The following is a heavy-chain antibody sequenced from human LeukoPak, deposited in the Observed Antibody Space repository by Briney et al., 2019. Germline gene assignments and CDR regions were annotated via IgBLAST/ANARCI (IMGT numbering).Heavy chain of an antibody. CDR2: IYYSGST. V-gene: IGHV4-59*01. CDR3: ARARSGSYTYFDY. J-gene: IGHJ4*02. Sequence: SETLSLTCTVSGGSISSYYWSWIRQPPGKGLEWIGYIYYSGSTNYNPFLKSRVTISVDTSKNQFSLKLSSVTAADTAVYYCARARSGSYTYFDYWGQGILVTVSS. CDR1: GGSISSYY. D-gene: IGHD1-26*01.